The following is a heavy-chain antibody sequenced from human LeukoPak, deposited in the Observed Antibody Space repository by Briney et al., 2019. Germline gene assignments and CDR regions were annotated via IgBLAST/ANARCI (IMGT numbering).Heavy chain of an antibody. CDR2: ISTTSGYI. D-gene: IGHD3-22*01. Sequence: GGSLRLSCAASGFTFSTYFMNWVRQAPGRGLGWVSSISTTSGYIYYADSVKGRFTISRDNAKNSLYLQMNSLRAEDTAVYYCARDESPRYYDNSDYYPDAFDIWGRGTMVTVSS. V-gene: IGHV3-21*01. CDR1: GFTFSTYF. J-gene: IGHJ3*02. CDR3: ARDESPRYYDNSDYYPDAFDI.